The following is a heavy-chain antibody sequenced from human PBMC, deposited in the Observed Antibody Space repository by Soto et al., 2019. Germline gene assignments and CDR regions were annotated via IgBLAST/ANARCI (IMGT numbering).Heavy chain of an antibody. J-gene: IGHJ6*02. CDR2: INPNSGGT. CDR1: GYTFTGYY. D-gene: IGHD4-4*01. Sequence: QVQLVQSGAEVKKPGASVKVSCKASGYTFTGYYMHWVRQAPGQGLEWMGWINPNSGGTNYAQKFRGWVTMTRDTSISTAYMELSRLRSDDTAVYYCARAVTTDYYYYGMDVWGQGTTVTVSS. CDR3: ARAVTTDYYYYGMDV. V-gene: IGHV1-2*04.